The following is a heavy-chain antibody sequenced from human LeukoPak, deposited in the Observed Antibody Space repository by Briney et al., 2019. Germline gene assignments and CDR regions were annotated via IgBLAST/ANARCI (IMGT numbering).Heavy chain of an antibody. D-gene: IGHD4-17*01. J-gene: IGHJ4*02. CDR2: ISWNSGSI. Sequence: GGSLRLSSAASGFTFDVYAMHWVRQAPWKGLEWVSGISWNSGSIGYADSVKGRFTISRDNAKNSLYLQMNSLRAEDTALYYCAKGARRTTVTTIFDYWGQGTLVTVSS. V-gene: IGHV3-9*01. CDR3: AKGARRTTVTTIFDY. CDR1: GFTFDVYA.